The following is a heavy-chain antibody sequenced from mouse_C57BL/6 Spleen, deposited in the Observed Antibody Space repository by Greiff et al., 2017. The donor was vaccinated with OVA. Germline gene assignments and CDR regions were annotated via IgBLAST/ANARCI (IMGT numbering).Heavy chain of an antibody. CDR1: GYTFTDYN. CDR2: INPNNGGT. V-gene: IGHV1-22*01. Sequence: VQLQQSGPELVKPGASVKMSCKASGYTFTDYNLHWVKQSHGKSLEWIGYINPNNGGTSYNQKFKGKATLTVNKSSSTAYMELRSLTSEDSAVYYCARGGLGRPFAYWGQGTLVTVSA. J-gene: IGHJ3*01. D-gene: IGHD3-2*02. CDR3: ARGGLGRPFAY.